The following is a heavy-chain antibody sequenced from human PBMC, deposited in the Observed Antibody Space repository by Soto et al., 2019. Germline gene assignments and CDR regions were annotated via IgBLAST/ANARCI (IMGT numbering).Heavy chain of an antibody. CDR3: ARNSRGYIYGYYFDS. V-gene: IGHV4-61*01. D-gene: IGHD5-18*01. CDR2: IYYTGTT. J-gene: IGHJ4*02. CDR1: GGSVHNGSYY. Sequence: PSATLSITCTVSGGSVHNGSYYWSWLRQPAGKGLEWIGYIYYTGTTNYNPSLKSHVTISVDTSKNQFSLKVKSVSAADTAVYFCARNSRGYIYGYYFDSWGQGTLVTVSS.